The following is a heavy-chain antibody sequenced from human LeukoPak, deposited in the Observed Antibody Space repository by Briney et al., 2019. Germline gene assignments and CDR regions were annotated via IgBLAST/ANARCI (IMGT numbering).Heavy chain of an antibody. J-gene: IGHJ4*02. CDR3: ARGAYSSGWAYFDH. V-gene: IGHV3-48*04. D-gene: IGHD6-19*01. CDR1: GFTFSDYS. CDR2: ISFSVNTK. Sequence: PGGSLRLSCAASGFTFSDYSMNWVRQAPGKALEWVSYISFSVNTKYYGDSVKGRFTISRDNAKNSLYLHMDSLRAEDTAVYYCARGAYSSGWAYFDHWGQGTLVTVSS.